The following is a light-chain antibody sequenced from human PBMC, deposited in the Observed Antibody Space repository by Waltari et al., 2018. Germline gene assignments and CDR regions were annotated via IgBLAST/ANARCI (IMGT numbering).Light chain of an antibody. Sequence: AIRITQSPSSLPASTGDRVTITCRAIQGISSYLAWYQQKPGKAPKLLIYAASTLQSGVPSRFSGSGSGTDFTLTISCLQSEDFATYYCQQYYSYPWTFGQGTKVEIK. V-gene: IGKV1-8*01. CDR3: QQYYSYPWT. J-gene: IGKJ1*01. CDR1: QGISSY. CDR2: AAS.